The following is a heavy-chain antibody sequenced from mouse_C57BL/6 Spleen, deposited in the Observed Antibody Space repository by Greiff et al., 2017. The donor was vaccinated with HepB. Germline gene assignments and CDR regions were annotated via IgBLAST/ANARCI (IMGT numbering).Heavy chain of an antibody. Sequence: VQLQQSGAELVRPGASVKLSCKASGYTFTSYGISWVKQRTGQGLEWIGEIYPRSGNTYYNEKFKGKATLTADKSSSTAYMELRSLTSEDSAVYFCSRYITTVVAGDYAMDYWGQGTSVTVSS. CDR2: IYPRSGNT. CDR3: SRYITTVVAGDYAMDY. V-gene: IGHV1-81*01. CDR1: GYTFTSYG. D-gene: IGHD1-1*01. J-gene: IGHJ4*01.